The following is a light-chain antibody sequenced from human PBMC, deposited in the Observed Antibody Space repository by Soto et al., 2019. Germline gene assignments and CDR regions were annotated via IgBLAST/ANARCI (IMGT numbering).Light chain of an antibody. V-gene: IGKV3-20*01. Sequence: EIVLAHSPGTLSLSPCERAALSFRASQSVSSNLAWYQQKPGQAPRLLIYGASNRATGIPDRFSGSGSGTDSTLTISRLEPEDFAVYYCQQYGSSGTFGQGTKVDIK. J-gene: IGKJ1*01. CDR2: GAS. CDR3: QQYGSSGT. CDR1: QSVSSN.